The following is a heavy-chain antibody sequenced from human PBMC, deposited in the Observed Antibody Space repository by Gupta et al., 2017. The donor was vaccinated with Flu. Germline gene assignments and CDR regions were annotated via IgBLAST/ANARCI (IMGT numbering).Heavy chain of an antibody. D-gene: IGHD3-3*01. CDR1: GFTTANSA. CDR3: TREHDVGIFPVVDPFDH. CDR2: IRTKPYGEET. V-gene: IGHV3-49*04. J-gene: IGHJ4*02. Sequence: EVQLVESGGGLVQPGRSLSLSCTASGFTTANSAISWVRQAPGKGLQWVGFIRTKPYGEETQYAASVKGRFTISRDDSKNIAYLQMTNLKSEDTATYFCTREHDVGIFPVVDPFDHWGPGTVVTVSS.